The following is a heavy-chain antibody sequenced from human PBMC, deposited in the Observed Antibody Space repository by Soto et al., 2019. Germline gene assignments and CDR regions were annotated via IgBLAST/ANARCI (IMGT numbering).Heavy chain of an antibody. CDR3: ARDFQYYYDSSGRGGWFDP. V-gene: IGHV1-3*01. D-gene: IGHD3-22*01. CDR2: INAGNGNT. Sequence: GASVKVSCKASGYSFTIYAMHWVRQAPGQRLDWMGWINAGNGNTKYSQKFQGRVTITRDTSASIAYMELRSLRSDDTAVYYCARDFQYYYDSSGRGGWFDPWGQGTLVTVSS. J-gene: IGHJ5*02. CDR1: GYSFTIYA.